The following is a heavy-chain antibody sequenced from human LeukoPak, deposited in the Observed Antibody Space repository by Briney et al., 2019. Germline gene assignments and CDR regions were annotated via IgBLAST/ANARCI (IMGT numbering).Heavy chain of an antibody. CDR2: ISGSGGST. V-gene: IGHV3-23*01. Sequence: PSETLSLTCAVYGGSFSGYYWSWVRRAPEKGLEWVSAISGSGGSTYYADSVKGRFTISRDNSKNTLYLQMNSLRAEDTAVYYCAKELQSRGTSTYFDYWGQGTLVTVSS. J-gene: IGHJ4*02. CDR1: GGSFSGYY. D-gene: IGHD2-2*01. CDR3: AKELQSRGTSTYFDY.